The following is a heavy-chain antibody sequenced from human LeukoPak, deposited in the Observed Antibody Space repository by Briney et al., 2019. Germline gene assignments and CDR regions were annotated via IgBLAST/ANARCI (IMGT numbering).Heavy chain of an antibody. V-gene: IGHV4-34*01. CDR1: GWSFSGYY. J-gene: IGHJ4*02. D-gene: IGHD6-19*01. Sequence: SETLSLTCAVYGWSFSGYYWSWIRQPPGKGLEWIGEINNSGSTNYNPSLKSRVTISVDTSKNQFSLKLSSVTAADTAVYYCARPDRRAIAVARRGYFDYWGQGTLVTVSS. CDR3: ARPDRRAIAVARRGYFDY. CDR2: INNSGST.